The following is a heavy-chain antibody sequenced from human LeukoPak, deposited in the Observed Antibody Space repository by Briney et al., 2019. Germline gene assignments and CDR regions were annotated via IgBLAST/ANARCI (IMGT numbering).Heavy chain of an antibody. CDR3: ASLQVTSRLGY. CDR1: GLTFSSYW. Sequence: GGSLRLSCAASGLTFSSYWMYWVRQAPGKGLEWVSRLSPDGSSTSYADSVKGRFTISRDNAKNTLYLQMESLRAEDTAMYYCASLQVTSRLGYWGPGTLVTVSS. V-gene: IGHV3-74*01. CDR2: LSPDGSST. J-gene: IGHJ4*02. D-gene: IGHD3-16*01.